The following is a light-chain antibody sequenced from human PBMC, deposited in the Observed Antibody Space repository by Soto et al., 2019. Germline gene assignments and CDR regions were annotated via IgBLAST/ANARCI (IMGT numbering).Light chain of an antibody. V-gene: IGKV3-20*01. Sequence: EAVLTQSPGTLSLSPGERATLSCRASQTVSSSYIAWYQQKPGQAPRLLIYGASNRATGIPDRFSGSGSGTDFTLTISSLELEDFAGYYCQHNGTYHLTIFGQGTKLEIK. CDR2: GAS. J-gene: IGKJ2*01. CDR1: QTVSSSY. CDR3: QHNGTYHLTI.